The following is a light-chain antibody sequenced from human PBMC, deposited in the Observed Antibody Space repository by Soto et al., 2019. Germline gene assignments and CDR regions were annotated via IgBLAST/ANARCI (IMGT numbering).Light chain of an antibody. CDR3: ASWDDSLNGL. V-gene: IGLV1-44*01. Sequence: QSVLTQPPSVSAAPGQKVTISCSGRSSNIGTNYVSWYQQLPGRAPKLVIYSDNQRPSGVPDRFSGSKSGTSASLAISGLQSEDEADYYCASWDDSLNGLFGGGTKLTVL. CDR1: SSNIGTNY. J-gene: IGLJ3*02. CDR2: SDN.